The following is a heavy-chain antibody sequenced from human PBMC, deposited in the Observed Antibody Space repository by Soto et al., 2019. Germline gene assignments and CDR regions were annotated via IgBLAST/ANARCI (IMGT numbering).Heavy chain of an antibody. V-gene: IGHV1-18*01. J-gene: IGHJ4*02. CDR3: AIEKGDGSGSYYGY. D-gene: IGHD3-10*01. CDR1: GYTFTRYG. CDR2: ISADNCNT. Sequence: QVQLVQSGAEVKKPGASVKVSFKASGYTFTRYGISWVRQAPGQGLEWMGGISADNCNTNYAQKLQGRVTMTTDTATLTASMELRSLGSDDTAVYYCAIEKGDGSGSYYGYWGQGTLVTVSS.